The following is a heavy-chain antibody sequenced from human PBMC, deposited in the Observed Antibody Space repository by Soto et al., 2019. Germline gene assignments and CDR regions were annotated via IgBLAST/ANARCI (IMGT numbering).Heavy chain of an antibody. J-gene: IGHJ1*01. D-gene: IGHD3-22*01. Sequence: QVQLQESGPGLVKTSETLSLTCTVSGGSVSSGSYYWSWIRQPPGKGLEWIGYIYYSGRTNYNPSIKSRLTISVDTCKNQSSLKLISVTAADEAVYYCAREDYYDSSEWCQGTLVTVSS. CDR1: GGSVSSGSYY. CDR2: IYYSGRT. V-gene: IGHV4-61*01. CDR3: AREDYYDSSE.